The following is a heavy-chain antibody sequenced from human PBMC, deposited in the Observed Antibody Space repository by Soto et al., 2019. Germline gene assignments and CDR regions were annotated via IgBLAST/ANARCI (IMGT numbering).Heavy chain of an antibody. CDR2: ISAYNGNT. D-gene: IGHD3-10*01. CDR1: GYTFTSYG. V-gene: IGHV1-18*01. J-gene: IGHJ6*02. Sequence: ASVKVSCKASGYTFTSYGISWVRQAPGQGLEWMGWISAYNGNTNYAQKLQGRVTMTTDTSTSTAYMELRSLRSDDTAVYYCARGAKEELLWFGELEIYYYGMDVWGQGTTVTV. CDR3: ARGAKEELLWFGELEIYYYGMDV.